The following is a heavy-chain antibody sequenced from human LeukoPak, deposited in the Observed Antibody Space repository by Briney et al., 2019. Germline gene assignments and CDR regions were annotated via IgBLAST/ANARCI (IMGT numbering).Heavy chain of an antibody. CDR2: IYTSGST. Sequence: SETLSLTCPVSGGSLSSYYWSWIRPPAGKGLEWIGRIYTSGSTNYNPSLKSRVTMSVDTSKNQFSLKLSSVTAADTAVYYCARDGYCSSTSCYSLSFGMDVWGQGTTVTVSS. D-gene: IGHD2-2*03. V-gene: IGHV4-4*07. J-gene: IGHJ6*02. CDR3: ARDGYCSSTSCYSLSFGMDV. CDR1: GGSLSSYY.